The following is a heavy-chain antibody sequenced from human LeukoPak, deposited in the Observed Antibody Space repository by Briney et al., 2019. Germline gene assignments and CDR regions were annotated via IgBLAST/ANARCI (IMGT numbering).Heavy chain of an antibody. V-gene: IGHV3-23*01. J-gene: IGHJ4*02. Sequence: GGSLRLSCAASGFTFSSYAMSWVRQAPGKGLEWVSAISGSGGSTYYADSVKGRFTISRDNSKNTLYLQMNSLRAEDTAVYYCAKDPRYCSGGSCYTEDYWGQGTLVTVSS. CDR3: AKDPRYCSGGSCYTEDY. D-gene: IGHD2-15*01. CDR1: GFTFSSYA. CDR2: ISGSGGST.